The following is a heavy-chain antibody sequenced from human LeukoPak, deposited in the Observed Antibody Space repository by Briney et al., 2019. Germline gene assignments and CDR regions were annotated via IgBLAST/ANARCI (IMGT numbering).Heavy chain of an antibody. D-gene: IGHD3-22*01. CDR2: INDYNGNT. J-gene: IGHJ4*02. CDR1: GCTFTNYG. CDR3: ARVAIVVVTHYYFDY. Sequence: SSVKVTLKASGCTFTNYGINWVRQPPGQGRAWVGFINDYNGNTNYAQKLQGGVTMTTDTCTSTAYMELRRLRSDGTAVYYCARVAIVVVTHYYFDYWGQGTLVTVSS. V-gene: IGHV1-18*01.